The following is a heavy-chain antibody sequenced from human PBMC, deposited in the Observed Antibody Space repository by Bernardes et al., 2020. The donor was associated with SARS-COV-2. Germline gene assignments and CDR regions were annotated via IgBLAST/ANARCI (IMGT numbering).Heavy chain of an antibody. CDR1: GFILSNTW. J-gene: IGHJ6*02. CDR2: IKSETDGEAP. D-gene: IGHD6-13*01. Sequence: GGSLRLSCVASGFILSNTWTHWVRQAPGKGLEWVGRIKSETDGEAPEYAAPVRGRFTISRDDSKNTLYLQMNNLNIEDTAVYFCAALDVWGHGTMVTVSS. V-gene: IGHV3-15*07. CDR3: AALDV.